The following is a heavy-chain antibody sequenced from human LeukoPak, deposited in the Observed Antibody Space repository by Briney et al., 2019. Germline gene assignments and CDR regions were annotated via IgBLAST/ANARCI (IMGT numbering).Heavy chain of an antibody. J-gene: IGHJ4*02. V-gene: IGHV3-7*01. CDR2: INQDGSEK. Sequence: GGPLRLSCAASGFTFTTNWMTWVRQAPGKGLEWVATINQDGSEKYYVDSVKGRFTISRDNAKNSLFLQMNSLRAEDTAVYYCARDLRGNIVVIVAADLSLDYWGQGTLVTVAS. D-gene: IGHD2-15*01. CDR1: GFTFTTNW. CDR3: ARDLRGNIVVIVAADLSLDY.